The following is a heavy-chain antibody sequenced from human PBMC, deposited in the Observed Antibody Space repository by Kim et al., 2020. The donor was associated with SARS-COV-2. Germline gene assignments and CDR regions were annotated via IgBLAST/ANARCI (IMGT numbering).Heavy chain of an antibody. CDR1: GFTFSSYE. CDR3: ARYRFNVGSSDV. CDR2: ISSSGSTI. J-gene: IGHJ6*02. D-gene: IGHD2-2*01. V-gene: IGHV3-48*03. Sequence: GGSLRLSCAASGFTFSSYEMNWVRQAPGKGLEWVSYISSSGSTIYYADSVKGRFTISRDNAKNSLYLQMNSLRAEDTAVYYCARYRFNVGSSDVWGQGTTVTVSS.